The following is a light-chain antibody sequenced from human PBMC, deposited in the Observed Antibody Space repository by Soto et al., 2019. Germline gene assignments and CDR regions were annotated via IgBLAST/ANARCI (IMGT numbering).Light chain of an antibody. CDR3: QHHSNWLRT. Sequence: VLTHFPATLSLSPGERSTLSCRASQTVGGHFAWYQQKPGQAPRLLISETSHRATGIPGRFSGSGSGTDVTLTISSLEPEDFAVYYCQHHSNWLRTFGGGTKVDIK. J-gene: IGKJ4*01. V-gene: IGKV3-11*01. CDR1: QTVGGH. CDR2: ETS.